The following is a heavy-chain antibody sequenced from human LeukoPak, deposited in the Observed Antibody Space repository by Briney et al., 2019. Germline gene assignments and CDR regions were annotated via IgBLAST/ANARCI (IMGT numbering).Heavy chain of an antibody. Sequence: ASVKVSCKVSGYTLTELSMHWVRQAPGKGLEWMGGFDPEDGETIYAQKFQGRVTMTEDTSTDTAYTELSSLRSEDTAVYYCATANSEAVAGNAFDIWGQGTMVTVSS. CDR3: ATANSEAVAGNAFDI. CDR1: GYTLTELS. D-gene: IGHD6-19*01. J-gene: IGHJ3*02. V-gene: IGHV1-24*01. CDR2: FDPEDGET.